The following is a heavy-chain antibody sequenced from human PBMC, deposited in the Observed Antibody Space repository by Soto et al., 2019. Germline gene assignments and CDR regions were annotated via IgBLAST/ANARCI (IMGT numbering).Heavy chain of an antibody. V-gene: IGHV1-69*01. Sequence: QVQLVQSGAEVKKPGSSVKVSCKASGGTFSSYAISWVRQAPGQGLEWMGGIIPIFGTANYAQKFQGRVTNTADESTSTGYMELSSLGTEEPGVYFCARGFNIVVVPASMGGGFDPWGQGTLVTVSS. J-gene: IGHJ5*02. CDR3: ARGFNIVVVPASMGGGFDP. CDR2: IIPIFGTA. D-gene: IGHD2-2*01. CDR1: GGTFSSYA.